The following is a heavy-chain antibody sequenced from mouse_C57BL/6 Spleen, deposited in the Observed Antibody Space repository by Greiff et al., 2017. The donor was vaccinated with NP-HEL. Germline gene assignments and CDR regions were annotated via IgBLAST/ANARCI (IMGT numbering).Heavy chain of an antibody. D-gene: IGHD1-1*01. J-gene: IGHJ2*01. V-gene: IGHV14-4*01. Sequence: EVKLQESGAELVRPGASVKLSCTASGFNIKDDYMHWVKQRPEQGLEWIGWIDPENGDTEYASKFQGKATITADTSSNTAYLQLSSLTSEDTAVYYCTGVTTVVAPYCFDYWGQGTTLTVSS. CDR2: IDPENGDT. CDR1: GFNIKDDY. CDR3: TGVTTVVAPYCFDY.